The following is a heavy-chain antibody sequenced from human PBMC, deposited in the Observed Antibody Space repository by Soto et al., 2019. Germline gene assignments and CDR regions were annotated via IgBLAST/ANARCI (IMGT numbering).Heavy chain of an antibody. Sequence: PGGSLRLSCAASGFTFTTYGMNWVRQAPGKGLEWVAVISYDGSNKLYADSVRGRFAISRDNSKNTLYLQMDSLRPEDTAVYYCAKERVQGSSPICFNIHDLDDWGQGAPVTFSS. CDR3: AKERVQGSSPICFNIHDLDD. V-gene: IGHV3-30*18. D-gene: IGHD2-2*01. J-gene: IGHJ4*02. CDR2: ISYDGSNK. CDR1: GFTFTTYG.